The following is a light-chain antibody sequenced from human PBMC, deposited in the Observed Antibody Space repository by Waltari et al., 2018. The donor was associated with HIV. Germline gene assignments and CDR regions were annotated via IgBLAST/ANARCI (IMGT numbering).Light chain of an antibody. J-gene: IGKJ2*01. CDR1: ENVETY. V-gene: IGKV1-39*01. CDR2: GAS. Sequence: IKLTQSPSSLSASVGDRLTIFCRASENVETYLNWYRQKAGEAPELLIFGASSLQSGVPSRFFGSGSGTDFTLAITSLQPEDFATYFCQQSYSGRLYTFGQGT. CDR3: QQSYSGRLYT.